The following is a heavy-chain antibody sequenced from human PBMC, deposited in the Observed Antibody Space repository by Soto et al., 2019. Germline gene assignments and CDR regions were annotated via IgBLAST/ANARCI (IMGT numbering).Heavy chain of an antibody. V-gene: IGHV1-69*13. Sequence: SVKVSCKASGGTFSSYAISWVRQAPGQGLEWMGGIIPIFGTANYAQKFQGRVTITADESTSTAYMELSSLRSEDTAVYYCAVMDCSGGSCPHYYFDYWGQGTLVTVSS. D-gene: IGHD2-15*01. J-gene: IGHJ4*02. CDR2: IIPIFGTA. CDR3: AVMDCSGGSCPHYYFDY. CDR1: GGTFSSYA.